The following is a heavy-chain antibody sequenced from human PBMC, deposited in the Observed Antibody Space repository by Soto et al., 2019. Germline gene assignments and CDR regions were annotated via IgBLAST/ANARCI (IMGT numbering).Heavy chain of an antibody. D-gene: IGHD3-3*01. CDR3: ARALRSITIFGVANDY. V-gene: IGHV4-34*01. CDR2: INHSGST. J-gene: IGHJ4*02. Sequence: PSETLSLTCAVYGGSFSGYYWSWIRQPPGKGLEWIGEINHSGSTNYNPSLKSRVTISVDTSKNQFSLKLSSVTAADTAVYYCARALRSITIFGVANDYWGQGTLVTVXS. CDR1: GGSFSGYY.